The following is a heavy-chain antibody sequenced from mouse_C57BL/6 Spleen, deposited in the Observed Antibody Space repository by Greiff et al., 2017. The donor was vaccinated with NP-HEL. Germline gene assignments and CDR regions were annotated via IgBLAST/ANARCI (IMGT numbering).Heavy chain of an antibody. CDR3: AREDYEYDVGYYFDD. CDR2: INPSNGGT. Sequence: QVQLQQPGTELVKPGASVKLSCKASGYTFTSYWMHWVKQRPGQGLEWIGNINPSNGGTNYNEKFKSKATLTVDKSSSTAYMQLSSLTSADSAVYYGAREDYEYDVGYYFDDWGQGTTLTVSS. J-gene: IGHJ2*01. CDR1: GYTFTSYW. V-gene: IGHV1-53*01. D-gene: IGHD2-4*01.